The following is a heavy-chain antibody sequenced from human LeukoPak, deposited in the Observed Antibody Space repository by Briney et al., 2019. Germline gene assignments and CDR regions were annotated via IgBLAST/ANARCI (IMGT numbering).Heavy chain of an antibody. Sequence: SETLSLTCTVSGGSISSGSYYWSWIRQPAGKGLEWIGRIYTSGSTNYNPSLKSRVTISVDTSKNQFSLKLSSATAADTAVYYCARDSMVRGVIPYNWGQGTLVTVSS. CDR3: ARDSMVRGVIPYN. CDR2: IYTSGST. D-gene: IGHD3-10*01. CDR1: GGSISSGSYY. J-gene: IGHJ4*02. V-gene: IGHV4-61*02.